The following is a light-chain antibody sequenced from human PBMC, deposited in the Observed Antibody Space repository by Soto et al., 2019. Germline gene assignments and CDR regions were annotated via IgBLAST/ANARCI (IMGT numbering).Light chain of an antibody. CDR2: DVT. CDR3: SSYTTSSTPVV. J-gene: IGLJ2*01. Sequence: QSALTQPASVSGSPGQSITISCTGTSSDVGSYDYVSWYQHHPGKAPKLMIYDVTNRPSGVSNRFSGSKSGNTASLTISGLQAEDEADYYCSSYTTSSTPVVFGGGTQLTVL. V-gene: IGLV2-14*03. CDR1: SSDVGSYDY.